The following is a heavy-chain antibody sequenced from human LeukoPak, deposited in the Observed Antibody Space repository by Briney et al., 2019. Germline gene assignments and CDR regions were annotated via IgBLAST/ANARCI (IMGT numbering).Heavy chain of an antibody. CDR1: GFTVSSNY. D-gene: IGHD6-6*01. CDR3: AKSGGYSSSSELDY. V-gene: IGHV3-53*01. Sequence: GGSLRLSCAASGFTVSSNYMSWVRQAPGKGLEWVSVIYSGGSTYYADSVKGRFTISRDISKNTLYLQMNSLRAEDTAVYYCAKSGGYSSSSELDYWGQGTLVTVSS. CDR2: IYSGGST. J-gene: IGHJ4*02.